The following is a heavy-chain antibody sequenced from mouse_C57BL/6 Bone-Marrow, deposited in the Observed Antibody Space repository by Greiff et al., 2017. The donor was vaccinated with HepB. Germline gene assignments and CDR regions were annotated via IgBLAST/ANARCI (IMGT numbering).Heavy chain of an antibody. CDR2: INPSTGGT. J-gene: IGHJ1*03. CDR3: ARAPFTTVVATDWYFDV. V-gene: IGHV1-42*01. D-gene: IGHD1-1*01. CDR1: GYSFTGYY. Sequence: EVKLMESGPELVKPGASVKISCKASGYSFTGYYMNWVKQSPEKSLEWIGEINPSTGGTTYNQKFKAKATLTVDKSSSTAYMQLKSLTSEDSAVYYCARAPFTTVVATDWYFDVWGTGTTVTVSS.